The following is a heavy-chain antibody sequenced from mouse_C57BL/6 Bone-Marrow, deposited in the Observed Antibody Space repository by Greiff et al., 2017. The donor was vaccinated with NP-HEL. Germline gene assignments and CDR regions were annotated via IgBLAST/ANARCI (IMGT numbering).Heavy chain of an antibody. CDR1: GYTFTDYY. Sequence: VQLQQSGPVLVKPGASVKMSCKASGYTFTDYYMNWVKQSHGKSLEWIGVINPYNGGTSYNQKFKGKATLTVDKSSSTAYMELNSLTSEDSAVYYCARWDFPHYYGSSFCVWGTGTTVTVSS. J-gene: IGHJ1*03. D-gene: IGHD1-1*01. CDR3: ARWDFPHYYGSSFCV. V-gene: IGHV1-19*01. CDR2: INPYNGGT.